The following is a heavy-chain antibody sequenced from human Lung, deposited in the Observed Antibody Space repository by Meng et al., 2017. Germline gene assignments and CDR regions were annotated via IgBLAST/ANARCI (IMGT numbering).Heavy chain of an antibody. CDR1: GFTFITTW. J-gene: IGHJ4*02. CDR3: ARGWVTTDD. Sequence: SGGGLVRPRGSRRSSVAGYGFTFITTWMHWVGQGPGKGLEWVSRITGDGSSTIYADSVQGRFTMSRDDDKYTLSLQMNSLRAEDTAVYYCARGWVTTDDWGQGTLVTVSS. CDR2: ITGDGSST. V-gene: IGHV3-74*02. D-gene: IGHD4-17*01.